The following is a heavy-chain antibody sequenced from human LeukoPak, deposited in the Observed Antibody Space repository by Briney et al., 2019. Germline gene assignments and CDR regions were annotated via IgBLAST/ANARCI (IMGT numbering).Heavy chain of an antibody. CDR1: GFTFSDYA. CDR3: ARDPCITMVPCNWFDP. CDR2: ISDNGGST. V-gene: IGHV3-23*01. J-gene: IGHJ5*02. Sequence: GGSLRLSCAASGFTFSDYAMNWVRQAPGKGLEWVSSISDNGGSTYYADSVKGRFTISRDNAKNSLYLQMNSLRAEDTAVYYCARDPCITMVPCNWFDPWGQGTLVTVSS. D-gene: IGHD3-10*01.